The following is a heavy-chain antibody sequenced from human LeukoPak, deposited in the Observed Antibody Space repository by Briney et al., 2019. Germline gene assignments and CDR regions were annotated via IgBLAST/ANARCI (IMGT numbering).Heavy chain of an antibody. D-gene: IGHD2-15*01. CDR3: ARGYCSGGSCYSYYYYNYMDV. CDR2: ISYSGST. J-gene: IGHJ6*03. CDR1: GYSIGSGYY. V-gene: IGHV4-38-2*02. Sequence: SETLSLTCTVSGYSIGSGYYWGWIRQPPGKGLEWIGSISYSGSTYYNPSLKSRVTISVDTSKNQFSLKLSSVTAADTAVYYCARGYCSGGSCYSYYYYNYMDVWGKGTTVTVSS.